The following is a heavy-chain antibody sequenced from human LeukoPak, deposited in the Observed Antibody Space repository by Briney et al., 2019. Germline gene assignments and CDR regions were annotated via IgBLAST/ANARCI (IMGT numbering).Heavy chain of an antibody. V-gene: IGHV1-2*02. CDR2: INPNSGGT. Sequence: ASVKVSCKASGYTFTDYYMHWVRQAPGQGLEWMGWINPNSGGTNYAQKFQGRVTMTRDTSISTAYMELSRLRSDDTAVYYCARDVAARPGGYYYMDVWGKGTTVTVSS. CDR3: ARDVAARPGGYYYMDV. D-gene: IGHD6-6*01. J-gene: IGHJ6*03. CDR1: GYTFTDYY.